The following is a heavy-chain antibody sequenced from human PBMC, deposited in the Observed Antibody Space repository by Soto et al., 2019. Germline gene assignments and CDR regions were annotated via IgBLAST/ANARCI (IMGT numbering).Heavy chain of an antibody. CDR1: GFTFSSYA. J-gene: IGHJ5*02. CDR3: AKKGISAAARLSVGFDP. V-gene: IGHV3-23*01. D-gene: IGHD6-13*01. CDR2: ITGTGGST. Sequence: GGSLRLSCAASGFTFSSYAMSWVRQAPGKGLEWVSTITGTGGSTYYADSVEGRFTISRDNSKNMLYLQMNSLRAEDTAVYYCAKKGISAAARLSVGFDPWGQGTLVTVS.